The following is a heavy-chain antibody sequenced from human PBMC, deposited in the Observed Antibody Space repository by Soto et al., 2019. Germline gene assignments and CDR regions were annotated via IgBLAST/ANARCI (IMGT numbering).Heavy chain of an antibody. D-gene: IGHD5-18*01. J-gene: IGHJ4*02. Sequence: SLRLSCAASGFTFSTYGIHWVRQAPGKGLEWVAVISYDGSNKYYADSVKGRFTISRDNSKNTLYLQMNSLRAEDTAVYYYAKDPRPHTAMATGYFDYWGQGTLVTVSS. V-gene: IGHV3-30*18. CDR2: ISYDGSNK. CDR1: GFTFSTYG. CDR3: AKDPRPHTAMATGYFDY.